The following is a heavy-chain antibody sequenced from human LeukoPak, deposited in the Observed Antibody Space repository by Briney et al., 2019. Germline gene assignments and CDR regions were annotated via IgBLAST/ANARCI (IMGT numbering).Heavy chain of an antibody. J-gene: IGHJ4*02. V-gene: IGHV3-48*04. CDR3: GRDHNYAFDN. CDR2: IGISSGNT. Sequence: GGSLRLSCAASGFTFSDYSMNWVRQAPGKGLEWISYIGISSGNTKYADSVKGRFTISGDSAKSSLYLQMNSLRVEDTAVYYCGRDHNYAFDNWGRGTLVPVSS. D-gene: IGHD1-1*01. CDR1: GFTFSDYS.